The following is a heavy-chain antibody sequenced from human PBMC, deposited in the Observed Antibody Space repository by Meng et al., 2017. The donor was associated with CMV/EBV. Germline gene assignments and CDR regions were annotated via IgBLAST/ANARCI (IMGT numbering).Heavy chain of an antibody. CDR1: GGTFSSYA. J-gene: IGHJ6*02. Sequence: SVKVSCKASGGTFSSYAISWVRQAPGQGLEWMGGIIPIFGTANYAQKLQGSVTITTDESTSTAYMELTSLRSEDTAVYHCAGGLGNYYYGMGVWGQGTTVTVSS. CDR3: AGGLGNYYYGMGV. D-gene: IGHD3-16*01. CDR2: IIPIFGTA. V-gene: IGHV1-69*05.